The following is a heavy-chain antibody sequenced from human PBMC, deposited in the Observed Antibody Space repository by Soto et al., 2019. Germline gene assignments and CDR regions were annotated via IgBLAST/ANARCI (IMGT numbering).Heavy chain of an antibody. CDR3: ARAAGARAVAADYYYYYGMDV. J-gene: IGHJ6*02. CDR1: GYTFTGYY. Sequence: ASVKVSCKASGYTFTGYYMHWVRQAPGQGLEWMGWINPNSGGTNYAQKFQGWVTVTRDTSISTAYMELSRLRSDDTAVYYCARAAGARAVAADYYYYYGMDVWGQGTTVTVSS. D-gene: IGHD6-19*01. V-gene: IGHV1-2*04. CDR2: INPNSGGT.